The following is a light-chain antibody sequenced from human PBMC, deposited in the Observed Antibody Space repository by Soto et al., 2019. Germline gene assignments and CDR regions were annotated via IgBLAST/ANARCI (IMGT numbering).Light chain of an antibody. CDR1: QSISSSY. CDR3: QQYGSSRFT. J-gene: IGKJ3*01. CDR2: GAS. V-gene: IGKV3-20*01. Sequence: EIVLTQSPGTLSLSPGERATLSCRASQSISSSYLAWYQQKPGQAPRLLVYGASSRATGIPDRFSGSGSGTDCNRTISRLEPADFAVYYCQQYGSSRFTFGPGTKVDIK.